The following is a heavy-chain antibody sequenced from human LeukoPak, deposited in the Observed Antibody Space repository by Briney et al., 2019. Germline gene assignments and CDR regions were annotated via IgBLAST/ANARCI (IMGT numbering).Heavy chain of an antibody. CDR1: GGTFSSYA. Sequence: SVKVSCKASGGTFSSYAISWVRQAPGQGLEWMGGIIPIFGTANYAQKFQGRITITTDESTSTAYLELSSLRSEDTAVYYCARGENWPAVDYWGQGTLVTVSS. V-gene: IGHV1-69*05. CDR2: IIPIFGTA. CDR3: ARGENWPAVDY. J-gene: IGHJ4*02.